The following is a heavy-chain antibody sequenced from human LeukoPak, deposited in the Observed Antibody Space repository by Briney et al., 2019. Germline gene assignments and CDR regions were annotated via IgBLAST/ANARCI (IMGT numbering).Heavy chain of an antibody. CDR2: MSINSGLI. J-gene: IGHJ4*02. Sequence: GGSLRLSCAASGFTFSHYSMNWVRQAPGRGLEWVSSMSINSGLIYYADSVKGRFTISRDNAKNSLYLQMNSLRAEDTAVYYCAREFDYSTSGAGYWGQGTLVTVSS. CDR3: AREFDYSTSGAGY. CDR1: GFTFSHYS. V-gene: IGHV3-21*01. D-gene: IGHD4-11*01.